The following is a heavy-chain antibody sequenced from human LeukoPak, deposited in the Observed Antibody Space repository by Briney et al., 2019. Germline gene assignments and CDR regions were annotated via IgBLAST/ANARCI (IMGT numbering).Heavy chain of an antibody. CDR1: GFAFSSYA. Sequence: GVSLRLSCAASGFAFSSYAMSWVRQAPGKGLEWVSGVRDSGGSTYYADSVKGRFTISRDNSKSTLYLQMNSLRAEDTALYYCAKEVLGGSYSSIDYWGQGTRVTVSS. D-gene: IGHD1-26*01. CDR3: AKEVLGGSYSSIDY. V-gene: IGHV3-23*01. CDR2: VRDSGGST. J-gene: IGHJ4*02.